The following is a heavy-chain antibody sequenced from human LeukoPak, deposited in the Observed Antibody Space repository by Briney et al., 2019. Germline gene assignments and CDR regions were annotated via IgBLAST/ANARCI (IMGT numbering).Heavy chain of an antibody. V-gene: IGHV4-61*08. CDR2: IFYTGKT. D-gene: IGHD3/OR15-3a*01. Sequence: SETLSLTCTVSGGSVYTSDYYWGWVRQPPGKGPEWSGDIFYTGKTNYNPSLKSRVSISIDTSKNQFSLKLSSVTAADTAVYYCARDHGLALDYWGQGTLVTVSS. CDR1: GGSVYTSDYY. J-gene: IGHJ4*02. CDR3: ARDHGLALDY.